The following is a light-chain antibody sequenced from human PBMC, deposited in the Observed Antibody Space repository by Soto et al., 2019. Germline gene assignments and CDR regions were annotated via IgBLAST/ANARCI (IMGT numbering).Light chain of an antibody. CDR1: QSVYSN. J-gene: IGKJ3*01. Sequence: EIVMTQSPATLSVSPGEGATLSCRASQSVYSNLAWYQHKPGQPPRLLIYGASTRATVIPARFSGGGSGTEVTLTISSLQSEDFAAYYCQQYNNWPYTFGPGSKVEIK. CDR2: GAS. V-gene: IGKV3D-15*01. CDR3: QQYNNWPYT.